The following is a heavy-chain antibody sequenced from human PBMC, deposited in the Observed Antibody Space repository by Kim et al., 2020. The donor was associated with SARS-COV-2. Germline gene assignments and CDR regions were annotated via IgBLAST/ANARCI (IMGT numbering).Heavy chain of an antibody. Sequence: GGSLRLSCAASGFTFSSYAMTWVRQAPGKGLEWVSAINGGGGSTYYADSVKGRFTISRDNSKNTLYLQMNSLRAEDTAVYYCAKFGFESTSCYSRDCYYGMDVWGQGTTVTVSS. J-gene: IGHJ6*02. CDR1: GFTFSSYA. D-gene: IGHD2-2*01. V-gene: IGHV3-23*01. CDR3: AKFGFESTSCYSRDCYYGMDV. CDR2: INGGGGST.